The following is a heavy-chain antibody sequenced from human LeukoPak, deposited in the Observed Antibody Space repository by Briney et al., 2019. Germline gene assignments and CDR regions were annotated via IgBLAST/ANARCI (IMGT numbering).Heavy chain of an antibody. CDR1: GFTFSSYS. V-gene: IGHV3-48*02. D-gene: IGHD3-10*01. CDR2: MGSSSSTI. J-gene: IGHJ6*02. CDR3: ARAVGVGYGSGSSGKGGMDV. Sequence: AGSLRLSCAASGFTFSSYSMNWVRQAPGKELECVSYMGSSSSTIYYADSVKGRFTISRDNAKNSLYLQMNSLRDEDTAVYYCARAVGVGYGSGSSGKGGMDVWGQGTTVTVSS.